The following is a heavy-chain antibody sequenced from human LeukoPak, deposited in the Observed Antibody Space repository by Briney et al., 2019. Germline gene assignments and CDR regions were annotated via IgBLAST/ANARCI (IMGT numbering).Heavy chain of an antibody. J-gene: IGHJ4*02. CDR3: AKGNWGTPFDY. CDR2: ITYNSGTV. V-gene: IGHV3-9*01. CDR1: GFIFDDYT. D-gene: IGHD7-27*01. Sequence: PGGSLRLSCAASGFIFDDYTMHWVRQAPGKGLEWVSGITYNSGTVDYAGSVKGRFTISRDNAKSSLYLQLNSLRPEDTASYYCAKGNWGTPFDYWGQGTLVTVSS.